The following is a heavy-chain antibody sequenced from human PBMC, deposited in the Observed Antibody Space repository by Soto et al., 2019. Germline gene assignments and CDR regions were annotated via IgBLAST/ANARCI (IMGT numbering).Heavy chain of an antibody. CDR1: GGSIINNDYH. CDR2: VHHSGRS. Sequence: QLQLQQSGPGLVKPSETLSLTCTVSGGSIINNDYHWGWIRQPPGKGLEWIGTVHHSGRSYYNPSLKRRVTMSVDTSKNQFSLKLTSMTAADTSFYSCVDMRGQWLPRDWGQGTLVTVSS. J-gene: IGHJ4*02. V-gene: IGHV4-39*01. D-gene: IGHD6-19*01. CDR3: VDMRGQWLPRD.